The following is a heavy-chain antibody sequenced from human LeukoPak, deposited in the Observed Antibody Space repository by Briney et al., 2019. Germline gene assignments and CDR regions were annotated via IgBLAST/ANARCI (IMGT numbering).Heavy chain of an antibody. J-gene: IGHJ4*02. Sequence: PGGSLRLSCAASGFTFSSYGMHWVRQAPGKGLEWVAVIWYDGSNKYYADSVKGRFTISRDNSKNTLYLQTNSLRAEDTAVYYCAKSPHYDSSGYQHYWGQGTLVTVSS. CDR1: GFTFSSYG. V-gene: IGHV3-30*02. CDR2: IWYDGSNK. CDR3: AKSPHYDSSGYQHY. D-gene: IGHD3-22*01.